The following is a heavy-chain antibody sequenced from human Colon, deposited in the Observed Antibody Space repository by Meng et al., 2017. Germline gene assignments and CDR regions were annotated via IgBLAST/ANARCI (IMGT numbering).Heavy chain of an antibody. V-gene: IGHV4-4*02. J-gene: IGHJ4*02. CDR3: ARHISILGQRGFDY. CDR1: GGAISSNW. Sequence: VRLQGSGPGLSTPSGPLSLTGAASGGAISSNWWSWVRQPPGKGLEWIGEFFHTGRTNYDPSLKSRVTISVDKSNNQFSLKLTSVTAADTAVYYCARHISILGQRGFDYWGQGTLVTASS. CDR2: FFHTGRT. D-gene: IGHD3/OR15-3a*01.